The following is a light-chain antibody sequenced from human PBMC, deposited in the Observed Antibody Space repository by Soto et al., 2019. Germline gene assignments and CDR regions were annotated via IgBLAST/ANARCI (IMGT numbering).Light chain of an antibody. CDR1: QSISTY. CDR2: AAS. V-gene: IGKV1-39*01. CDR3: QQSYITPPLT. J-gene: IGKJ4*01. Sequence: DIQITQSPSSLSAAARYRVTITFPSIQSISTYLNWYQQKPGKAPKLLIYAASSLQSGVPSRFSASGSGTDFTLTISSLQPEDFATYYCQQSYITPPLTFGRGTKVDIK.